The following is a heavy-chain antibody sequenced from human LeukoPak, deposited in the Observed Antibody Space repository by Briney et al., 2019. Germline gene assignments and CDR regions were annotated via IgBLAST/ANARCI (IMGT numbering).Heavy chain of an antibody. J-gene: IGHJ4*02. D-gene: IGHD6-19*01. CDR2: IYSGGST. CDR1: GGFITNFY. CDR3: ARDQGQSFDY. V-gene: IGHV3-53*01. Sequence: ETLSLTCTVSGGFITNFYLSWVRQAPGKGLEWVSVIYSGGSTYYADSVKGRFTISRDNSKNTLYLQMNSLRAEDTAVYYCARDQGQSFDYWGQGTLVTVSS.